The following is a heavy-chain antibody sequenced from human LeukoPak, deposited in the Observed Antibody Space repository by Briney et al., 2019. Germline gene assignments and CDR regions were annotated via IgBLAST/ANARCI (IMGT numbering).Heavy chain of an antibody. CDR3: ARAASYFDY. CDR2: INHSGST. J-gene: IGHJ4*02. V-gene: IGHV4-34*01. Sequence: PSETLSLTCAVYGGSFSGYYWSWIRQPPGKGLEWIGEINHSGSTNYNPSLKSRVTISVDTSKNQFSLKLSSVTAADTAVYYYARAASYFDYWGQGTLVTVSS. CDR1: GGSFSGYY. D-gene: IGHD6-25*01.